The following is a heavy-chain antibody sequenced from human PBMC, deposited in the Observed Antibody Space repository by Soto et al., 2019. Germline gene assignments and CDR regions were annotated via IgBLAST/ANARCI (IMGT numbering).Heavy chain of an antibody. J-gene: IGHJ6*02. CDR1: GFTFSNAW. D-gene: IGHD3-3*01. V-gene: IGHV3-15*01. CDR2: IKSKTDGGTT. CDR3: TTDRTTYDFWSGHYYYYGMDV. Sequence: GGSLRLSCAASGFTFSNAWMSWVRQAPGKGLEWVGRIKSKTDGGTTDYAAPVKGRFTISRDDSKNTLYLQMNSLKTEDTAVYYCTTDRTTYDFWSGHYYYYGMDVWGQGTTVTVSS.